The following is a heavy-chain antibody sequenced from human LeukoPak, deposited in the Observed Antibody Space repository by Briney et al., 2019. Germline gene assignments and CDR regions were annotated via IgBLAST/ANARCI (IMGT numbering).Heavy chain of an antibody. CDR2: INHSGST. CDR3: ARAQTPIYDYVWGSYNYYYYMDV. J-gene: IGHJ6*03. CDR1: GGSFSGYY. D-gene: IGHD3-16*01. V-gene: IGHV4-34*01. Sequence: SETLSLTCAVYGGSFSGYYWSWIRQPPGKGLEWIGEINHSGSTNYNPSLKSRVTISVDMSKNQFSLKLSSVTAADTAVYYCARAQTPIYDYVWGSYNYYYYMDVWGKGTTVTVSS.